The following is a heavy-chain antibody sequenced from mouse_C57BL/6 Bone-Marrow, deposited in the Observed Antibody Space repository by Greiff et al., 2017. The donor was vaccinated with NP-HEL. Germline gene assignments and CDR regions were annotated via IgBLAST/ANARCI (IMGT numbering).Heavy chain of an antibody. V-gene: IGHV2-9-1*01. CDR2: IWTGGGT. CDR3: ARREDYYGSSPYWYFDV. J-gene: IGHJ1*03. D-gene: IGHD1-1*01. Sequence: QVQLKESGPGLVAPSQSLSITCTVSGFSLTSYAISWVRQPPGKGLEWLGVIWTGGGTNYNSALKSRLSISKDNSKSQVFLKMNSLQTDDTARYYCARREDYYGSSPYWYFDVWGTGTTVTVSS. CDR1: GFSLTSYA.